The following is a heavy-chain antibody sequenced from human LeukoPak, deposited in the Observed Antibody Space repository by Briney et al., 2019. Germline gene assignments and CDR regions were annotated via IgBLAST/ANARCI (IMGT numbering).Heavy chain of an antibody. Sequence: GGSLRLSCAASGFTFRDNWMNWVSHTPGKGLEWLSRIDSDGGRTGYADSVKGRFTISRDNAKNTLYLEMNSLRAEDTAVYYCAGGSYGFYWGQGTLVTVSS. CDR1: GFTFRDNW. CDR2: IDSDGGRT. J-gene: IGHJ4*02. D-gene: IGHD3-3*01. CDR3: AGGSYGFY. V-gene: IGHV3-74*01.